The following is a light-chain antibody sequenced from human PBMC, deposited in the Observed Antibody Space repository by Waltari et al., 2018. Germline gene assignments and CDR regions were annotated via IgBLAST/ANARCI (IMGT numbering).Light chain of an antibody. CDR2: IIN. CDR1: TEAVLRGVS. V-gene: IGLV7-43*01. J-gene: IGLJ2*01. Sequence: QTVVTQEPSVTVSPGGTVTTTCASCTEAVLRGVSPHCFQQKPGQAPRALIYIINQGHYWTPARFSGSLRGGKAALTLSGVQPEDEAVYYCRLYYGALDWIFGGGTNLTVL. CDR3: RLYYGALDWI.